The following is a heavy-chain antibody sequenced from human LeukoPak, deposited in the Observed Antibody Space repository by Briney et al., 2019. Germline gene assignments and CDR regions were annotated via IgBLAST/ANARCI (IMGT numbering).Heavy chain of an antibody. CDR2: IYYSGST. V-gene: IGHV4-30-4*08. CDR1: GGSISSGDYY. Sequence: SQTLSLTCTVSGGSISSGDYYWRWIRQPPGKGLEWIGYIYYSGSTYYNPSLKSRVTISVDTSKNQFSLKLSSVTAADTAVYYCSREKQLLSDAFDIWGQGTMVTVSS. J-gene: IGHJ3*02. CDR3: SREKQLLSDAFDI. D-gene: IGHD2-2*01.